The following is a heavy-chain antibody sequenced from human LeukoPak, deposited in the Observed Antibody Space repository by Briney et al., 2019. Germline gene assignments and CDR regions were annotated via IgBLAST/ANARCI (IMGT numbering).Heavy chain of an antibody. CDR1: GFTFSTYW. Sequence: GGSLRLSYAASGFTFSTYWMSWVRQAPGKGLEWVANIKQDGSKKYYADSVKGRFTISRDNSKNTLYLQMNSLRTEDTAVYYCAKVHSSGWYYFDYWGQGTLVTVSS. CDR3: AKVHSSGWYYFDY. CDR2: IKQDGSKK. J-gene: IGHJ4*02. V-gene: IGHV3-7*01. D-gene: IGHD6-19*01.